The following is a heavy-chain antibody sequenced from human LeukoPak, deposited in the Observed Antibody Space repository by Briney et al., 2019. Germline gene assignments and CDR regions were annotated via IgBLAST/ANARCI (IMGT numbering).Heavy chain of an antibody. CDR1: GFTFDDYA. V-gene: IGHV3-9*01. CDR2: ISWNSGNI. Sequence: GGSLRLSCAASGFTFDDYAMHWVRQAPGKGLEWVSGISWNSGNIGYADSVKGRFTISRDNAKNSLYLQMNSLRAEDTAVYYCAKDRLNVIAAAGHYWGQGTLVTVSS. J-gene: IGHJ4*02. D-gene: IGHD6-13*01. CDR3: AKDRLNVIAAAGHY.